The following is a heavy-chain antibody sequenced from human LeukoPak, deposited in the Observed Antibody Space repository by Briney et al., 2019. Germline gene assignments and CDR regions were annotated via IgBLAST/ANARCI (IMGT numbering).Heavy chain of an antibody. J-gene: IGHJ5*02. D-gene: IGHD6-6*01. CDR1: GGSISSGGYY. Sequence: SETLSLTCTVSGGSISSGGYYWSWIRQHPGKGLEWIGYIYYSGSTYYNPSLKSRATISVDTSKNQFSLKLSSVTAADTAVYYCARERRQLEWFDPWGQGTLVTVSS. CDR2: IYYSGST. CDR3: ARERRQLEWFDP. V-gene: IGHV4-31*03.